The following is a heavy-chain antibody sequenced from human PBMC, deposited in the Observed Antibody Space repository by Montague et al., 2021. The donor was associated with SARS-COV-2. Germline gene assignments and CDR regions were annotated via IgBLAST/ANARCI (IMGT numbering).Heavy chain of an antibody. CDR3: GRGVVAATPVVDY. D-gene: IGHD2-15*01. CDR2: IYASGGT. Sequence: LSLTCTVSGDSISSFYWHWIRQPAGKGLEWIGRIYASGGTNYNPSLKSRVTISVDTSKNQFSLKLNSVTAADTAVYYCGRGVVAATPVVDYWGRGTLVTVSS. V-gene: IGHV4-4*07. J-gene: IGHJ4*02. CDR1: GDSISSFY.